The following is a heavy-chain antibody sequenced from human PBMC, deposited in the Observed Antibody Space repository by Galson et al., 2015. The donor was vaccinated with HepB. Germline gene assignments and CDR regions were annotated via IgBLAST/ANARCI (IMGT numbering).Heavy chain of an antibody. CDR1: GFTFSNYA. J-gene: IGHJ5*02. Sequence: LRLSCAASGFTFSNYAMSWVRQAPGKGLEWVSAISGGGGNTFYADSVKGRFTISRDNSKNTMYLQMNSLRAEDTAVYYCARGTYRTNYFGNWFDPWGQGTLVTVSS. CDR2: ISGGGGNT. D-gene: IGHD2/OR15-2a*01. V-gene: IGHV3-23*01. CDR3: ARGTYRTNYFGNWFDP.